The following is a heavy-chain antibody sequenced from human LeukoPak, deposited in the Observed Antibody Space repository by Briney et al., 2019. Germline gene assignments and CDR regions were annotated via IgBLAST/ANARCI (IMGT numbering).Heavy chain of an antibody. CDR3: ATVSVASNWGSLFDY. D-gene: IGHD7-27*01. V-gene: IGHV1-24*01. Sequence: ASVKVSCKVSGYTLTELSMHWVRQAPGKGLECMGGFDPEDDETIYAQNFQGRVTMTEDTSTDTAYMELSSLRSEDTAVYYCATVSVASNWGSLFDYWGQGTLVTVSS. J-gene: IGHJ4*02. CDR1: GYTLTELS. CDR2: FDPEDDET.